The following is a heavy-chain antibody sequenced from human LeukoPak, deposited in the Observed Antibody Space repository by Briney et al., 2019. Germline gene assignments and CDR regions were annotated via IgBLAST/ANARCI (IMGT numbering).Heavy chain of an antibody. V-gene: IGHV4-34*01. CDR1: GGSFSGYY. CDR3: FQAEDGIRYCSSTSCSSYYYYGMDV. CDR2: INHSGST. J-gene: IGHJ6*02. Sequence: PSETLSLTSAVYGGSFSGYYLSWIRQPPGKGLEWIVEINHSGSTNYTPSLKSLVTISVDTSKNQFSLKLSSVTAADTAVYFFFQAEDGIRYCSSTSCSSYYYYGMDVWGQGTTVTVSS. D-gene: IGHD2-2*01.